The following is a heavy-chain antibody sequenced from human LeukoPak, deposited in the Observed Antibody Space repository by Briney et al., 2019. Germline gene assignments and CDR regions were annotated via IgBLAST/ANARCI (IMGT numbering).Heavy chain of an antibody. CDR3: ARGNDILTGFDY. D-gene: IGHD3-9*01. Sequence: SQTLSLTCTVSGGSISSGGYSWSWIRQPPGKGLEWIGYIYHSGSTYYNPSLKSRVTISVGRSKNQFSLKLSSVTAADTAVYYCARGNDILTGFDYWGQGTLVTVSS. V-gene: IGHV4-30-2*01. CDR1: GGSISSGGYS. CDR2: IYHSGST. J-gene: IGHJ4*02.